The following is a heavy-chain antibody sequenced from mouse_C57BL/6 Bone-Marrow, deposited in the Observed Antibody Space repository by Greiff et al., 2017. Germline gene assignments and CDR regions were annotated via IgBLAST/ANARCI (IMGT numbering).Heavy chain of an antibody. Sequence: QVQLKESGAELARPGASVKMSCKASGYTFTSYTMHWVKQRPGQGLEWIGYINPSSGYTKYNQKFKDKATLTADKSSSTAYMQLSSLTSEDSAVYYCARPKGNYVFYAMDYWGQGTSVTVSS. CDR2: INPSSGYT. CDR1: GYTFTSYT. V-gene: IGHV1-4*01. CDR3: ARPKGNYVFYAMDY. J-gene: IGHJ4*01. D-gene: IGHD2-1*01.